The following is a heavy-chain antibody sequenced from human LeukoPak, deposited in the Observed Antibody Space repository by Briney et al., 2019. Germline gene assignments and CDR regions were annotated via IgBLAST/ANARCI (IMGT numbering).Heavy chain of an antibody. V-gene: IGHV3-23*01. D-gene: IGHD2-15*01. Sequence: PGGSLRLSCAASGFTFSSYEMNWVRQAPGKGLEWVSAISGSGGSTYYADSVKGRFTISRDNSKNTLYLQMNSLRAEDTAVYYCAKTSVAAIDYWGQGTLVTVSS. J-gene: IGHJ4*02. CDR2: ISGSGGST. CDR1: GFTFSSYE. CDR3: AKTSVAAIDY.